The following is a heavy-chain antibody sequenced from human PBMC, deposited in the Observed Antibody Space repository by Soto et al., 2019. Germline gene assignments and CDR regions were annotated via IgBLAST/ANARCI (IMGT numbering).Heavy chain of an antibody. J-gene: IGHJ5*02. V-gene: IGHV4-59*01. D-gene: IGHD3-16*01. CDR3: VGVKLGGVVLAP. Sequence: RSETLSLTCTVSSASFSKYYWSWIRQPPGKGLEWIGYIYFNGNTNYNPSLKRRVTISIDTSKKQISLNLTSVTDPDTAVYYCVGVKLGGVVLAPWGKGRLVTVAS. CDR1: SASFSKYY. CDR2: IYFNGNT.